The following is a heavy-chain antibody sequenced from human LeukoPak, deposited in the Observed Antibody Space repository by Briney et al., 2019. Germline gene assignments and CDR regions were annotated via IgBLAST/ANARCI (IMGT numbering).Heavy chain of an antibody. V-gene: IGHV4-39*07. Sequence: QTSETLSLTCTVSGGSISSSSYYWGWIRQPPGKGLEWIGSIYYSGSTYYNPSLKSRVTISVDTSKNQFSLKLSSVTAADTAVYYCARGTEYYDFWSGYYSYFDYWGQGTLVTVSS. D-gene: IGHD3-3*01. CDR2: IYYSGST. CDR1: GGSISSSSYY. J-gene: IGHJ4*02. CDR3: ARGTEYYDFWSGYYSYFDY.